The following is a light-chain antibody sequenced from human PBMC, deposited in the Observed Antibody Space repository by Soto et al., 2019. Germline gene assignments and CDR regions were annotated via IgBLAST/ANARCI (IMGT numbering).Light chain of an antibody. CDR3: QQYNTWPPT. CDR1: QRVISN. CDR2: GAS. Sequence: DIQMTQSPSTLSASPGDRATLSCRASQRVISNLTLYRQKPVQAPKLLIYGASTLPSGVPARVSGSASGTTYTLTISSLQSEDFAVYSCQQYNTWPPTFGQGTKVDIK. V-gene: IGKV3-15*01. J-gene: IGKJ1*01.